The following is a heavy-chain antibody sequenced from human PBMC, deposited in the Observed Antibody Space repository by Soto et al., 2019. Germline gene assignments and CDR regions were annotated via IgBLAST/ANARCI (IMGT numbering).Heavy chain of an antibody. CDR3: AKDYYDSSGPRDYFDY. CDR2: ISGRGGTT. J-gene: IGHJ4*02. Sequence: GGSLRLSCAASGFTFSSYAMSWVRQAPGKGLEWVSAISGRGGTTYYADSVKGRFTISRDNSKNTLYLQMNSLRAEEMAVFYCAKDYYDSSGPRDYFDYWGQGTLVTVSS. V-gene: IGHV3-23*01. CDR1: GFTFSSYA. D-gene: IGHD3-22*01.